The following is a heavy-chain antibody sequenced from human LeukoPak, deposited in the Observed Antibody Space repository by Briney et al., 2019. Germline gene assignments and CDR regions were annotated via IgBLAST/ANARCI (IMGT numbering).Heavy chain of an antibody. CDR2: IYYSGST. CDR3: TRGINYDILTGYFFDY. J-gene: IGHJ4*02. Sequence: SETLSLTCTVSGGSTSSGDYYWSWIRQPPGKGLEWIGYIYYSGSTYYNPSLKSRVTISVDTSKNQFSLKLSSVTAADTAVYYCTRGINYDILTGYFFDYWGQGTLVTVSS. D-gene: IGHD3-9*01. CDR1: GGSTSSGDYY. V-gene: IGHV4-30-4*01.